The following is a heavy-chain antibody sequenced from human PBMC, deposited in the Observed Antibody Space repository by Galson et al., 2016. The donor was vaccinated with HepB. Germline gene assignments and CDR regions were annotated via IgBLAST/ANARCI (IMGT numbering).Heavy chain of an antibody. CDR3: TKEDDFFDSTGYYVT. V-gene: IGHV3-23*01. J-gene: IGHJ4*01. CDR1: GFTLSNAG. Sequence: SLRLSCAASGFTLSNAGVNWVRQAPGKGLEWVSGISARGVTTYYRDSVKGRFIISRDNSENILYLQMNSLRAEDTAVYFCTKEDDFFDSTGYYVTWGQGTLVVVSS. D-gene: IGHD3-22*01. CDR2: ISARGVTT.